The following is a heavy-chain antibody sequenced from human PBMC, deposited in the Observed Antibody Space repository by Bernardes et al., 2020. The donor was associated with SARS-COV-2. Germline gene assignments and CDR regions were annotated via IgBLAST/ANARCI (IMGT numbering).Heavy chain of an antibody. CDR2: IGCGPEDY. V-gene: IGHV3-23*01. CDR1: GIPFNNYA. CDR3: AKDQTSFNRRYDALDV. Sequence: GGSLRLSCITSGIPFNNYAMTWVRQAPGKGLEWVSTIGCGPEDYYYAGAVKGRFTVARDDSRSTLYLQMNSLRVEDTAIYYCAKDQTSFNRRYDALDVWGQGTMVTVSS. J-gene: IGHJ3*01. D-gene: IGHD2-2*01.